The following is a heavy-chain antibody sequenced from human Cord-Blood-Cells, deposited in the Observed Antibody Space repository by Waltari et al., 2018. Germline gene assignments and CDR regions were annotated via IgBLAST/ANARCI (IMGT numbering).Heavy chain of an antibody. J-gene: IGHJ4*02. D-gene: IGHD3-10*01. CDR1: GFTFSSYE. CDR2: ISSSGSTI. V-gene: IGHV3-48*03. Sequence: EVQLVESGGGLVQPGGSLRVSCAASGFTFSSYEINWVRQAPGKGLEWVSYISSSGSTIYYADSVKGRFTISRDNAKNSLYLQMNSLRAEDTAVYYCARDDPGRGFDYWGQGTLVTVSS. CDR3: ARDDPGRGFDY.